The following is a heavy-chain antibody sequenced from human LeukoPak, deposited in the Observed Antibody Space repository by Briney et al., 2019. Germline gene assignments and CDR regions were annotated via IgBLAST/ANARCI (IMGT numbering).Heavy chain of an antibody. D-gene: IGHD2-15*01. Sequence: GGSLRPSCAASGFPFSSHAMSWVRQPPGKGLEWVAAISNGKTYYADSVRGRFAISRDDSTNTEYLHMNSLRDEDTALYHCVREAGYCAPVCVKTNWFDPWGQGTLVTVSS. CDR1: GFPFSSHA. V-gene: IGHV3-23*01. J-gene: IGHJ5*02. CDR3: VREAGYCAPVCVKTNWFDP. CDR2: ISNGKT.